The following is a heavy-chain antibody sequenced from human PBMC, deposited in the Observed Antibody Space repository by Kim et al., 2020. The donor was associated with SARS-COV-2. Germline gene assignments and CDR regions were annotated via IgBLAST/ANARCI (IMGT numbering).Heavy chain of an antibody. CDR2: ISTYKGDT. Sequence: ASVKVSCKASGYSFLSYGISWVRQAPGQGLEWMGWISTYKGDTNYAQKFLGRVTMTTDTSTSTAYMELRSLRSDDTAVYYCARDLYYDILTGYWNDAFDIWGQETMVTVSS. V-gene: IGHV1-18*01. CDR1: GYSFLSYG. J-gene: IGHJ3*02. D-gene: IGHD3-9*01. CDR3: ARDLYYDILTGYWNDAFDI.